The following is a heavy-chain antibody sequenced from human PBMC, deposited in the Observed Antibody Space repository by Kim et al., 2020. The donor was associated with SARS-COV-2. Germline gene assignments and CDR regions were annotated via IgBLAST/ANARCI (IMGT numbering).Heavy chain of an antibody. Sequence: SETLSLTCTVSGGSISSGGYYWSWIRQHPGKGLEWIGYIYYSGSTYYNPSLKSRVTISVDTSKNQFSLKLSSVTAADTAVYYCARAGVGIVTFDYWGQGTLVTVSS. D-gene: IGHD1-26*01. CDR2: IYYSGST. V-gene: IGHV4-31*03. J-gene: IGHJ4*02. CDR1: GGSISSGGYY. CDR3: ARAGVGIVTFDY.